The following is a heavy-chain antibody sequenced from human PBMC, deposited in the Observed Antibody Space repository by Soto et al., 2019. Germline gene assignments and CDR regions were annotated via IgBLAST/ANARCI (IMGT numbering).Heavy chain of an antibody. CDR1: GFTVSSNY. V-gene: IGHV3-53*04. Sequence: GGSLRLSCAASGFTVSSNYMSWVRQAPGKGLEWVSVIYSGGSTYYADSVKGRFTISRHNSKNTLYPQMNSLRAEDTAVYYCASLPGGNSVVNWYFDLWGRGTLVTVSS. CDR2: IYSGGST. J-gene: IGHJ2*01. D-gene: IGHD2-21*02. CDR3: ASLPGGNSVVNWYFDL.